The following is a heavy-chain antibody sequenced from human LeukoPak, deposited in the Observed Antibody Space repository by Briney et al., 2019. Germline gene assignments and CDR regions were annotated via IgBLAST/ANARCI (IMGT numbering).Heavy chain of an antibody. Sequence: SETLSLTCTVSGGSISSYYWSWIRQPPGKGLEWIGYIYYSGSTNYNPSLKSRVTISVDTSKNQFSLKLSSVTAADTAVYYCARGLLRYFDWFLSPWFDPWGQGTLVTVSS. CDR1: GGSISSYY. J-gene: IGHJ5*02. D-gene: IGHD3-9*01. CDR2: IYYSGST. CDR3: ARGLLRYFDWFLSPWFDP. V-gene: IGHV4-59*01.